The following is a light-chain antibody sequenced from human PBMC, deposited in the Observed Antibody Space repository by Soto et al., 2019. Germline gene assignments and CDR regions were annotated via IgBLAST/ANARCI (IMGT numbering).Light chain of an antibody. J-gene: IGKJ3*01. CDR1: QSVNSN. Sequence: EIVLTQSPGTLSLSPGKRATLSCRASQSVNSNLAWYQQKPGQAPRLLIYGASTRATGIPARFSGSGSGTEFTLTISSLQSEDFAVYYCQQYNNWPTAFGPGTKVDIK. CDR3: QQYNNWPTA. CDR2: GAS. V-gene: IGKV3-15*01.